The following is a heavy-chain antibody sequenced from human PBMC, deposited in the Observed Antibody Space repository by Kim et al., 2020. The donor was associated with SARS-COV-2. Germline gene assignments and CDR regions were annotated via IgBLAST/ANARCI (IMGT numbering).Heavy chain of an antibody. Sequence: SETLSLTCAVSGASVGTNHWWSWVRLPPQTGLEWIGEISHSGSTKLNPSLKSRVTISLDKFNNQFSLRLTSVTATDTAVYYCARSHGWYSLDSWGQGTLVTVSS. J-gene: IGHJ4*02. CDR2: ISHSGST. CDR1: GASVGTNHW. D-gene: IGHD6-19*01. CDR3: ARSHGWYSLDS. V-gene: IGHV4-4*02.